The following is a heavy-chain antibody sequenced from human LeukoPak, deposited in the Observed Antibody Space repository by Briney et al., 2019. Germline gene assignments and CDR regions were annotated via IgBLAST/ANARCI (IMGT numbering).Heavy chain of an antibody. CDR3: ARYYDYYDSSGYYFDI. Sequence: SETLSLTCTVPGGSISSYYWSWIRQPPGKGLEWIGYIYYSGSTNYNPSLKSRVTISVDTSKNQFSLKLSSVTAADTAVYYCARYYDYYDSSGYYFDIWGQGTMVTVSS. CDR1: GGSISSYY. J-gene: IGHJ3*02. D-gene: IGHD3-22*01. CDR2: IYYSGST. V-gene: IGHV4-59*01.